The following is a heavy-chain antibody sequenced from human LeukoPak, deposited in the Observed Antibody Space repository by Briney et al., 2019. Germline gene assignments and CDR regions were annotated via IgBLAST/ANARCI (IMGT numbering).Heavy chain of an antibody. CDR1: GFTFSSYA. CDR3: AKDDHCSSTSCYHAFDI. D-gene: IGHD2-2*01. Sequence: PGGSLRLSCAASGFTFSSYAMSWVRQAPGKGLEWVSAISGSGGSTYYADSVKGRFTISRDNSKNTLYLQMNSLRAEDTAVYYCAKDDHCSSTSCYHAFDIWGQGTMVTVSS. V-gene: IGHV3-23*01. J-gene: IGHJ3*02. CDR2: ISGSGGST.